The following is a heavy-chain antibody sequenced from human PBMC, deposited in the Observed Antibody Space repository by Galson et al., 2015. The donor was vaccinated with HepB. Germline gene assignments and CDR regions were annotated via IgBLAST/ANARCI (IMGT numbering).Heavy chain of an antibody. D-gene: IGHD3-3*01. J-gene: IGHJ6*02. Sequence: SVKVSCKASGYTFTSYDINWVRQATGQGLEWMGWMNPNSGNTGYAQKFQGRVTMTRNTSISTAYMELSSLRSEDTAVYYCARGDQSGYDFWSGYPLGDYYYYGMDVWGQGTTVTVSS. CDR3: ARGDQSGYDFWSGYPLGDYYYYGMDV. CDR1: GYTFTSYD. CDR2: MNPNSGNT. V-gene: IGHV1-8*01.